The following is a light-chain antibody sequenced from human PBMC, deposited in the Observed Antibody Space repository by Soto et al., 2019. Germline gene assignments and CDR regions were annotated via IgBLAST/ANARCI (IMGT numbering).Light chain of an antibody. Sequence: EFVLTQSPDTLSLLPGETATLSCRASQSVTSNYLAWYHQKPGQAPRLLIYAASRRATGIPDRFSGSGSGTDFSLTVSRLEPEDFGMFFCQQYGDPAPVTFGHGTRLEIE. CDR2: AAS. V-gene: IGKV3-20*01. J-gene: IGKJ5*01. CDR3: QQYGDPAPVT. CDR1: QSVTSNY.